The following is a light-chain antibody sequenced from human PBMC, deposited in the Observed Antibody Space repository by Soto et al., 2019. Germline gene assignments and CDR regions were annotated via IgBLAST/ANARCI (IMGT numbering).Light chain of an antibody. CDR1: QSVSIN. V-gene: IGKV3-15*01. CDR3: QQYNSYRT. J-gene: IGKJ1*01. CDR2: SAS. Sequence: EIVMTQSPATLSVSPGERATLSCRASQSVSINLAWYQQKPGQAPKLLIYSASTLETGIPSRFSGSGSGTEFTLTISSLQPDDFATYYCQQYNSYRTFGQGTKVDIK.